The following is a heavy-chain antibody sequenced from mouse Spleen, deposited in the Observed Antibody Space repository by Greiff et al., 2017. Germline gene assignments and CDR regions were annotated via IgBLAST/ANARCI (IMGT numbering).Heavy chain of an antibody. V-gene: IGHV14-4*01. CDR2: IDPENGDT. CDR3: TTGGNHLYYYAMDY. CDR1: GFNIKDDY. Sequence: EVQRVESGAELVRPGASVKLSCTASGFNIKDDYMHWVKQRPEQGLEWIGWIDPENGDTEYASKFQGKATITADTSSNTAYLQLSSLTSEDTAVYYCTTGGNHLYYYAMDYWGQGTSVTVSS. D-gene: IGHD1-1*02. J-gene: IGHJ4*01.